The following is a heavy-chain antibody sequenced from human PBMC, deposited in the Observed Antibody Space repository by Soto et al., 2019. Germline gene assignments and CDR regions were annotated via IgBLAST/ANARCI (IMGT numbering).Heavy chain of an antibody. J-gene: IGHJ3*02. D-gene: IGHD3-3*01. CDR1: GYTSTSYY. Sequence: ASVKVSCKASGYTSTSYYMHWVRQAPGQGLEWMGIINPSGGSTSYAQKFQGRVTMTRDTSTSTVYMELSSLRSEDTAVYYCARDKVALRFLEWIVDAFDIWGQGTMVTVSS. CDR2: INPSGGST. CDR3: ARDKVALRFLEWIVDAFDI. V-gene: IGHV1-46*01.